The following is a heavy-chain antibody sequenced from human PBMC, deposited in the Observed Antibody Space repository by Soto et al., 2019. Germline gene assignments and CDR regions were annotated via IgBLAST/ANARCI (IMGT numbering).Heavy chain of an antibody. CDR3: ARAVVPAAMYYYYMDV. J-gene: IGHJ6*03. Sequence: SETLSLTCTVSGGSISSGGYYWSWIRQHPGKGLEWIGYIYYSGSTYYNPSLKSRVTISVDTSKNQFSLKLSSVTAADTAVYYCARAVVPAAMYYYYMDVWGKGTMVTVSS. CDR1: GGSISSGGYY. V-gene: IGHV4-31*03. D-gene: IGHD2-2*01. CDR2: IYYSGST.